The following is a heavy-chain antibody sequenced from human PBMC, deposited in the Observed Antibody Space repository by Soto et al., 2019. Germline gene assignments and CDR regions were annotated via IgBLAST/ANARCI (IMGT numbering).Heavy chain of an antibody. V-gene: IGHV1-2*02. D-gene: IGHD5-18*01. CDR1: GYTFTDYY. CDR3: TRENIENSDGLYDAFDI. CDR2: MNPKSGGA. Sequence: ASVKVSCKTSGYTFTDYYTHWVRQAPGQGLEWMGWMNPKSGGAYSAQKFQGRVTLTRDTSIGTAYIEVNSLASDDTAVYFCTRENIENSDGLYDAFDIWGQGTTVTVSS. J-gene: IGHJ3*02.